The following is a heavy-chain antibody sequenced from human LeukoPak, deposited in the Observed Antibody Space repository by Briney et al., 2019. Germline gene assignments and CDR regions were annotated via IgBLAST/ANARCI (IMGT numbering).Heavy chain of an antibody. Sequence: GGSLRLSCAASGFTFSSYSMSWVRQAPGKGLEWVSYISSTSSTIYYADSVKGRFTISRDNAKNSLYLQMNSLRDEDTAVYYCVRALTDPLAYWGQGTLVTVSS. CDR3: VRALTDPLAY. D-gene: IGHD3-16*01. CDR1: GFTFSSYS. V-gene: IGHV3-48*02. J-gene: IGHJ4*02. CDR2: ISSTSSTI.